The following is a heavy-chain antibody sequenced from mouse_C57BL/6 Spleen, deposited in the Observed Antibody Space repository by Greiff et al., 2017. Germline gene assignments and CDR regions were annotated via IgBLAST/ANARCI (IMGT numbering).Heavy chain of an antibody. D-gene: IGHD2-3*01. CDR3: ARYRADYDDGNWFAY. V-gene: IGHV7-3*01. J-gene: IGHJ3*01. Sequence: EVKLEESGGGLVQPGGSLSLSCAASGFTFTDYYMSWVRQPPRKALEWLGFIRNKPNGYTTVYSASVKGRFTISRDNSQSILYLQMNALRAEDSATYYCARYRADYDDGNWFAYWGQGTLVTVSA. CDR1: GFTFTDYY. CDR2: IRNKPNGYTT.